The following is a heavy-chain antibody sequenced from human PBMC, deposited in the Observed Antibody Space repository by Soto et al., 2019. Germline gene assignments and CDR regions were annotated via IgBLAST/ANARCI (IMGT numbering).Heavy chain of an antibody. CDR2: IWYDGSNK. Sequence: GGSLRLSCAASGFTFSSYGMHWVRQAPGKGLEWVAVIWYDGSNKYYADSVKGRFTISRDNSKNTLYLQMNSLRAEDTAVYYCALSGYDSTYYYGMDVWGQGTTVTVSS. D-gene: IGHD5-12*01. J-gene: IGHJ6*02. CDR1: GFTFSSYG. CDR3: ALSGYDSTYYYGMDV. V-gene: IGHV3-33*01.